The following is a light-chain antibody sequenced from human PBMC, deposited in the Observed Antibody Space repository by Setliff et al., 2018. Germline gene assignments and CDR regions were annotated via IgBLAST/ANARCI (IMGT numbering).Light chain of an antibody. Sequence: QSALTQPPSASGSPGQSVTISCTGTSSDVGGYNYVSWYQQHPGKAPKLMIYDVSKRPSGVSNRFSGSKSGNTASLTISGLQAEDEADYYCGTWDSSLSTQVFGTGTKGTV. V-gene: IGLV2-8*01. J-gene: IGLJ1*01. CDR2: DVS. CDR3: GTWDSSLSTQV. CDR1: SSDVGGYNY.